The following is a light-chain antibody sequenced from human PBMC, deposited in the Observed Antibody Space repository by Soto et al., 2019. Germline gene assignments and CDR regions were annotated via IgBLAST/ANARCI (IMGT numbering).Light chain of an antibody. CDR3: CSYAGSSSSI. CDR1: SSDVGTYNL. CDR2: EVT. J-gene: IGLJ1*01. V-gene: IGLV2-23*02. Sequence: ALTQPASVSGSPGQSITISCSGTSSDVGTYNLVPWYQQYPGKAPRLMIYEVTKRPSGVSNRFSGSKSGNTASLTISGLQPEDEADYYCCSYAGSSSSIFGTGTKVTVL.